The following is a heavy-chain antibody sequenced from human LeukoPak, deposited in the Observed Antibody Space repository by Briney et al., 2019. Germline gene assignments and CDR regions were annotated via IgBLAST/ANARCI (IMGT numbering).Heavy chain of an antibody. V-gene: IGHV1-69*13. D-gene: IGHD3-3*01. CDR2: IIPIFGTA. CDR1: GGTFGSYA. CDR3: ARDFWSGYYYYYGMDV. Sequence: SVKVSCKASGGTFGSYAISWVRQAPGQGLEWMGGIIPIFGTANYAQKFQGRVTITADESTSTAYMELSSLRSEDTAVYYCARDFWSGYYYYYGMDVWGQGTTVTVSS. J-gene: IGHJ6*02.